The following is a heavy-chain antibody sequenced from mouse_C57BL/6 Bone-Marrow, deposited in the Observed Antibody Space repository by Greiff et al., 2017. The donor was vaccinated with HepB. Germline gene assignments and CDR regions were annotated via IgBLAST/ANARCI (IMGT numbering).Heavy chain of an antibody. CDR2: IHPNSGST. CDR1: GYTFTSYW. Sequence: QVQLQQPGAELVKPGASVKLSCKASGYTFTSYWMHWVKQRPGQGLEWIGMIHPNSGSTNYNEKFKSKATLTVDKSSSTAYMQLSSLTSEDSAVYYCAREMASYIAKGYWGQGTTLTVSS. D-gene: IGHD1-3*01. V-gene: IGHV1-64*01. CDR3: AREMASYIAKGY. J-gene: IGHJ2*01.